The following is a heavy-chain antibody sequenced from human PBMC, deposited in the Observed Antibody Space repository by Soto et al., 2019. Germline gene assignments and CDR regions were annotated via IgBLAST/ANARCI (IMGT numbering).Heavy chain of an antibody. D-gene: IGHD3-3*01. J-gene: IGHJ6*02. CDR3: AKSLNYDFWSGNYGMDV. Sequence: GGSLRLSCAASGFTFSSYGMHWVRQAPGKGLEWVAVISYDGSNKYYADSVKGRFTISRDNSKNTLYLQMNSLRAEDTAVYYCAKSLNYDFWSGNYGMDVWGHGTTVTVSS. CDR2: ISYDGSNK. CDR1: GFTFSSYG. V-gene: IGHV3-30*18.